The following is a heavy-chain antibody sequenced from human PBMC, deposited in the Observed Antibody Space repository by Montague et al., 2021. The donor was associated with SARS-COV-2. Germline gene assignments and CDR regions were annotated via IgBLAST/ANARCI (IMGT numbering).Heavy chain of an antibody. CDR3: AAKQGGWLRLSSWFDP. Sequence: SETLSLTCTVSGGSISSSSYYWGWIRQPPGKGLEWIGSIYYSGSTYYNPSLKSRVTISVDTSKNQFSLKLSSVTAADTAVYYCAAKQGGWLRLSSWFDPWGQGTLVTVSS. D-gene: IGHD5-12*01. CDR2: IYYSGST. V-gene: IGHV4-39*01. CDR1: GGSISSSSYY. J-gene: IGHJ5*02.